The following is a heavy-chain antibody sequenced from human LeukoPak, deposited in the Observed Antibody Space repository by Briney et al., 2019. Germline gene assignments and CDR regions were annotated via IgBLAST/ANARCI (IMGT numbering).Heavy chain of an antibody. J-gene: IGHJ4*02. CDR1: GGSFSGYY. CDR2: INHSGST. V-gene: IGHV4-34*01. CDR3: ARDRKIEDSSGWYPAIDY. D-gene: IGHD6-19*01. Sequence: SETLSLTCAVYGGSFSGYYWSWIRQPPGKGLEWIGEINHSGSTNYNPSLKSRVTISVDTSKNQFSLELSSVTAADTAVYYCARDRKIEDSSGWYPAIDYWGQGTLVTVSS.